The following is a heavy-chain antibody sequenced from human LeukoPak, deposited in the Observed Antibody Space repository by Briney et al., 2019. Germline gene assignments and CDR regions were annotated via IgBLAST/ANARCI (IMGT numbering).Heavy chain of an antibody. CDR1: GFTFSDYY. D-gene: IGHD6-19*01. CDR2: ISSSSSYT. J-gene: IGHJ4*02. CDR3: ARWRVAGMDYFDY. V-gene: IGHV3-11*06. Sequence: GTSLRLSCAASGFTFSDYYMSWIRQAPGKGLEWVSYISSSSSYTNYADSVKGRFTISRDNAKNSLYLQMNSLRAEDTAVYYCARWRVAGMDYFDYWGQGTLVTVSS.